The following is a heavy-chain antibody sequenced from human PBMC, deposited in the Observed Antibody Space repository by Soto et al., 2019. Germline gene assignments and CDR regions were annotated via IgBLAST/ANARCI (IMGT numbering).Heavy chain of an antibody. Sequence: ASVKVSCKASGYTFGKYGISWVRQAPGQGLEWVGWISVYHGNTVHAQKFRGRVNMTTDTSTNTAYMELGSLKSDDTAVYYCAAIRVATPSHFDSWGQGTLVTVSS. V-gene: IGHV1-18*01. J-gene: IGHJ4*02. CDR2: ISVYHGNT. D-gene: IGHD5-12*01. CDR1: GYTFGKYG. CDR3: AAIRVATPSHFDS.